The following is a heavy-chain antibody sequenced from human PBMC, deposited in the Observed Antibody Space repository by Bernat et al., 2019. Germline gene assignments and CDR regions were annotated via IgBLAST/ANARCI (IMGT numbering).Heavy chain of an antibody. CDR3: ARLPYYYGSGSYYVDY. V-gene: IGHV4-39*01. D-gene: IGHD3-10*01. J-gene: IGHJ4*02. Sequence: QLQLQESGPGLVKPSETLSLTCTVSGGSISSSSYYWGWIRQPPGKGLEWIGSIYYSGSTYYNPSLKSRVTISVDTSKNQFSLKLSSVTAADTAVYYCARLPYYYGSGSYYVDYWGQGTLVTVSS. CDR1: GGSISSSSYY. CDR2: IYYSGST.